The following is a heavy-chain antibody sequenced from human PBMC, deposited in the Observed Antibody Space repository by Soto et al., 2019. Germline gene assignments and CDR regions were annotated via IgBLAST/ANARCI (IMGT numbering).Heavy chain of an antibody. D-gene: IGHD4-17*01. J-gene: IGHJ5*02. CDR3: SHIQHYDDGFDP. CDR1: GFSLSTSGVG. V-gene: IGHV2-5*02. Sequence: QITLKESGPTLVKPTQTLTLTCTFSGFSLSTSGVGVGWIRQPPGKALEWLALIYRDDDKRYSPSLKSRLTITKDNSKNQMVITMTNMDPVDTATYYCSHIQHYDDGFDPWVQGTLGTVSS. CDR2: IYRDDDK.